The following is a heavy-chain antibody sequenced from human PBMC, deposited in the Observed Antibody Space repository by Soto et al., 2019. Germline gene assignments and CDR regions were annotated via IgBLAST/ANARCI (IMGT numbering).Heavy chain of an antibody. CDR2: INPNSGGT. J-gene: IGHJ6*02. CDR3: ASGLGGSGRHTDYYYYYGMEV. CDR1: GYTFTGYY. Sequence: ASVKVSCKASGYTFTGYYMHWVRQAPGQGLEWMGWINPNSGGTNYAQKFQGWVTMTRDTSISTAYMELSRLRSDDTAVYYCASGLGGSGRHTDYYYYYGMEVWGQGTTVTVSS. D-gene: IGHD3-10*01. V-gene: IGHV1-2*04.